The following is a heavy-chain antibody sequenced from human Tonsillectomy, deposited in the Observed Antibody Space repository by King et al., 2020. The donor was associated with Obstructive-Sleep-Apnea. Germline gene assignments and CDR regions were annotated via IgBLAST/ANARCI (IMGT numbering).Heavy chain of an antibody. CDR1: GFTFSSYS. J-gene: IGHJ4*02. D-gene: IGHD3-9*01. V-gene: IGHV3-48*04. CDR2: ISSSSSTI. CDR3: VVTDCDILTGYLDH. Sequence: VQLVESGGGLVQPGGSLRLSCAASGFTFSSYSMNWVRQAPGKGLEWVSYISSSSSTIYYADSVKGRFTISRDNAKNSLYLQMNSLRAEDTAVYYCVVTDCDILTGYLDHWGQGTLVTVSS.